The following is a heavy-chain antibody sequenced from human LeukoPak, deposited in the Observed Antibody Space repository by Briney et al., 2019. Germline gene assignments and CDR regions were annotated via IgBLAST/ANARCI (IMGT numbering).Heavy chain of an antibody. Sequence: SETLSLTCTVSGGSISSYYWTWIRQPAGKGLEWIGRTYSSGTSYYNPSLKSRVTLSVDTSQNQFSLRLSFVTAADTAVYYCARGPPTEAHAFNIWGQGTMVTVSS. J-gene: IGHJ3*02. CDR2: TYSSGTS. CDR3: ARGPPTEAHAFNI. D-gene: IGHD1-14*01. CDR1: GGSISSYY. V-gene: IGHV4-4*07.